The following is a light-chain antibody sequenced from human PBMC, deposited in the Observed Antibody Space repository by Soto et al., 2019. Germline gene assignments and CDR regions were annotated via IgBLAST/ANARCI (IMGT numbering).Light chain of an antibody. CDR3: SSFTSTHTYV. V-gene: IGLV2-14*03. J-gene: IGLJ1*01. Sequence: QSVLTQPASVSGSPGQSMTISCTGSSSDVGGYHYVSWYQQHPGKAPKLIIYQVSHRPSGVSDRFSGSKSGNTASLTISGLQGEEEATYYCSSFTSTHTYVFGTGTKVTVL. CDR2: QVS. CDR1: SSDVGGYHY.